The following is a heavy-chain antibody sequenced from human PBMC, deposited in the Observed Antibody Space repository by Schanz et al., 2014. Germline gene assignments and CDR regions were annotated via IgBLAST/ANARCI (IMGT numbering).Heavy chain of an antibody. CDR1: GFTFSSYA. CDR2: LSGSGGST. J-gene: IGHJ4*02. V-gene: IGHV3-23*01. CDR3: AKQIHYDILTVSRN. D-gene: IGHD3-9*01. Sequence: EVQLLESGGGLVQPGGSLRLSCAASGFTFSSYAMSWVRQAPGKGLEWVSALSGSGGSTYYADSVKGQFTITRDNSKNTLYLQMNSLRAKDTAVYYCAKQIHYDILTVSRNWGQGTLVTVSS.